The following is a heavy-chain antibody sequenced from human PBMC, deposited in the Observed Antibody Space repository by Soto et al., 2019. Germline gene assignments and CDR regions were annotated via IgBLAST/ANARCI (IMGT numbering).Heavy chain of an antibody. V-gene: IGHV1-69*06. CDR3: ARVVTGRWFDP. CDR1: GGPFSSYA. CDR2: ITPMFGAP. J-gene: IGHJ5*02. Sequence: QVQLVQSGAEVKKPGSSVKVACTASGGPFSSYALNWVRQAPGQGLEWMGVITPMFGAPHYAQNFKGRITITADKSTNTAYMELSILTSGATAVYFCARVVTGRWFDPWGQGTLVTVSS.